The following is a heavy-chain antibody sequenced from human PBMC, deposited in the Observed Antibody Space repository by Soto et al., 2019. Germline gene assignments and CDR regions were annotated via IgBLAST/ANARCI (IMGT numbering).Heavy chain of an antibody. V-gene: IGHV1-24*01. CDR3: ARDSVGYCSRTRCYGQGYFDY. D-gene: IGHD2-2*03. Sequence: GASVKVSCKVSGYTLTELSMHWVRQAPGKGLEWMGGFDPEDGETIYAQKFQGRVTMTKDTSTATAYMELSSLRSEDTAVYYCARDSVGYCSRTRCYGQGYFDYWGQGALVTVSS. CDR1: GYTLTELS. CDR2: FDPEDGET. J-gene: IGHJ4*02.